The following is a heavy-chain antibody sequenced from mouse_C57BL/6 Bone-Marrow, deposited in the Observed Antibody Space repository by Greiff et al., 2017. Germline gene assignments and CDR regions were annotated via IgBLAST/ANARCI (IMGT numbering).Heavy chain of an antibody. Sequence: EVKVEESGGGLVKPGGSLKLSCAASGFTFSDYGMHWVRQAPEKGLEWVAYISSGSSTIYYADTVKGRFTISRDNAKNTLFLQMTSLRSEDTAMYYCARGLLRSFDYWGQGTTLTVSS. CDR3: ARGLLRSFDY. CDR2: ISSGSSTI. CDR1: GFTFSDYG. D-gene: IGHD1-1*01. J-gene: IGHJ2*01. V-gene: IGHV5-17*01.